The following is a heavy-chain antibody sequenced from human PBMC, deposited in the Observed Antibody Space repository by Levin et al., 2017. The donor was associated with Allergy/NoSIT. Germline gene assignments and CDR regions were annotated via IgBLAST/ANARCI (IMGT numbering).Heavy chain of an antibody. CDR3: ARGATVTRRFDY. D-gene: IGHD4-17*01. Sequence: KPSETLSLTCGVSGMSFSGYFWSWIRQPPGKGLEWIGEIDHSGSTDYSPSLKSRVTISLDTSKNQFSLKLSSVTAADTAVYYCARGATVTRRFDYWGQGTLVTVSS. CDR1: GMSFSGYF. V-gene: IGHV4-34*01. CDR2: IDHSGST. J-gene: IGHJ4*02.